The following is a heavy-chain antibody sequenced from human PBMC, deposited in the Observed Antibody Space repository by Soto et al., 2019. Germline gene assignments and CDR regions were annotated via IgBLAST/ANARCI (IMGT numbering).Heavy chain of an antibody. D-gene: IGHD6-13*01. J-gene: IGHJ5*02. Sequence: ASVKVSCKASGYTFTSYGIHWVRQAPGQRLEWMGWINAANGDTKYSPKFQGRVTITRDTSASTAYMELSSLRSEDTAVYYCVRRHVSATGIDWFDPWGQGXLVTVSS. V-gene: IGHV1-3*01. CDR2: INAANGDT. CDR1: GYTFTSYG. CDR3: VRRHVSATGIDWFDP.